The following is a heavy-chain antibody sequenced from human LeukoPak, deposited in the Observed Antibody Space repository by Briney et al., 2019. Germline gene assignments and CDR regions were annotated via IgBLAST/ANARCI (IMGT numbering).Heavy chain of an antibody. CDR2: IYYSGST. Sequence: SETLSLTCTVSGGSISSSSYYWGWIRQPPGKGLEWIGSIYYSGSTYYNPSLKSRVTISVDTSKNQFSLKLSSVTAADTAVYYCARLLTEYDSSGYLFDYWGQGTLVTVSS. V-gene: IGHV4-39*07. D-gene: IGHD3-22*01. CDR3: ARLLTEYDSSGYLFDY. CDR1: GGSISSSSYY. J-gene: IGHJ4*02.